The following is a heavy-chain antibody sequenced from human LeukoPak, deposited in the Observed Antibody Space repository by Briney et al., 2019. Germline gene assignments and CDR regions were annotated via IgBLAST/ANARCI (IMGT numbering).Heavy chain of an antibody. CDR2: FWYDGTNQ. J-gene: IGHJ3*02. V-gene: IGHV3-33*01. CDR1: GFTFSTYG. D-gene: IGHD3-22*01. CDR3: ARDGFTTSHAFDI. Sequence: PGGSLRLSCVTSGFTFSTYGMHWVRQAPGKGLKWVAFFWYDGTNQFYVDSVKGRFSISRDISKNTLYLQMNSLRVEDTAVYYCARDGFTTSHAFDIWGQGTMVTVSS.